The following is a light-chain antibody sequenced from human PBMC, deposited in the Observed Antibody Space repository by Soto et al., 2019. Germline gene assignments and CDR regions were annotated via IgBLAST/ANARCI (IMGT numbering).Light chain of an antibody. CDR1: QSFLCTPNNKNY. Sequence: DIVMAHSSDFLAMSLGERATINCKSSQSFLCTPNNKNYLGWYQQKPGQAPRLLIYGTSSRATGIPDRFSGSGSGTDFTLTISRLEPEDFAVYYCQQYGNSPITFGQGTRLAI. V-gene: IGKV3-20*01. CDR2: GTS. CDR3: QQYGNSPIT. J-gene: IGKJ5*01.